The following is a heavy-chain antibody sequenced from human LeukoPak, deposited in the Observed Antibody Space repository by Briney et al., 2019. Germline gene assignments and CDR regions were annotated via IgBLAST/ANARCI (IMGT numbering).Heavy chain of an antibody. Sequence: ASVKVSCKASGYTFTSYDINWVRQASGQGLEWMGWMNPNTGNTGYAQKFQGRVTITRNTSISTVYMELSSLRSDDTAVYYCATPRPSSSWGTFDYWGQGTLVTVSS. CDR2: MNPNTGNT. D-gene: IGHD6-13*01. V-gene: IGHV1-8*03. CDR3: ATPRPSSSWGTFDY. CDR1: GYTFTSYD. J-gene: IGHJ4*02.